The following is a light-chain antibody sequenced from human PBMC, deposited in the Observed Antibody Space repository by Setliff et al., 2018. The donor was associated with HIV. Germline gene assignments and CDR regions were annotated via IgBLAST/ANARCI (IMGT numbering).Light chain of an antibody. CDR1: SSDVGSFNL. V-gene: IGLV2-23*01. CDR2: EDI. Sequence: LTQPASVSGSPGQSITISCTGTSSDVGSFNLVSWYQHHPGKAPKLMIFEDIRRPSGVSNRFSASKSANTASLTISGLQAEDEADYYCCSSAPGVTWVFGGGTKVTVL. CDR3: CSSAPGVTWV. J-gene: IGLJ3*02.